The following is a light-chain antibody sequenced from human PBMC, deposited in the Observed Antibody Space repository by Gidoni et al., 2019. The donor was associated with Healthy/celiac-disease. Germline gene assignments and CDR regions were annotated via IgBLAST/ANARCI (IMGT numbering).Light chain of an antibody. J-gene: IGLJ2*01. CDR2: QDS. CDR1: KLGDKY. V-gene: IGLV3-1*01. CDR3: QAWDSSLVV. Sequence: SYELTQPPSVSVYPGQTASITCSGDKLGDKYACWYQQKPGQSPVLVIYQDSKRPSGIPERFPGSNSGNTATLTISGTQAMDEADYYCQAWDSSLVVFGGGTKLTVL.